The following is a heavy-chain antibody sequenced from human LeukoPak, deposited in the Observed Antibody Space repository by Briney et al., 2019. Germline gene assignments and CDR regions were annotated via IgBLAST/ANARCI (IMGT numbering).Heavy chain of an antibody. CDR1: GFTFSSYG. Sequence: GGSLRLSCAASGFTFSSYGMSWVRQAPGKGLEWVSAISGSGGSTYYADSVKGRFTISRDNSKNTLYLQMGSLRAEDMAVYYCARRGYSYGPTVDYYYMDVWGKGTTVTVSS. J-gene: IGHJ6*03. CDR3: ARRGYSYGPTVDYYYMDV. D-gene: IGHD5-18*01. V-gene: IGHV3-23*01. CDR2: ISGSGGST.